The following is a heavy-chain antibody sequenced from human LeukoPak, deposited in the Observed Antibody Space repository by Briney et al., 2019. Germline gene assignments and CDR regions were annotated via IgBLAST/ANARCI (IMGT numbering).Heavy chain of an antibody. V-gene: IGHV3-7*01. CDR1: GFTFSSYW. J-gene: IGHJ4*02. Sequence: PGGSLRLSCAASGFTFSSYWMSWVRQAPGKGLEWVANIKQDGSEKYYVDSVKGRFTISRGNAKNSLYLQMNSLRAEDTAVYYCARDSGVDTAMVDFDYWCQGTLVTVSS. D-gene: IGHD5-18*01. CDR2: IKQDGSEK. CDR3: ARDSGVDTAMVDFDY.